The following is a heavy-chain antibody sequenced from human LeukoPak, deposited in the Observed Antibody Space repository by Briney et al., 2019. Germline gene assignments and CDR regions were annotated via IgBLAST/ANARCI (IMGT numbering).Heavy chain of an antibody. CDR1: GGSITSGGYF. J-gene: IGHJ4*02. Sequence: SETLSLTCTVFGGSITSGGYFWSWIRQHPGKGLEWIGYISYSGNTYYNPSLKSRLTISVDTSKNQFSLKLSSVTAADTAVYYCARSFGESYFDYWGQGILVTVSS. CDR2: ISYSGNT. V-gene: IGHV4-31*03. D-gene: IGHD3-10*01. CDR3: ARSFGESYFDY.